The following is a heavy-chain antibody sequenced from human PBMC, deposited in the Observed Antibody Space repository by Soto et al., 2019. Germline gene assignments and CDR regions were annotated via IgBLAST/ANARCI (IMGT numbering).Heavy chain of an antibody. CDR3: AREDSSGWYDRHTDY. V-gene: IGHV4-34*01. Sequence: SETLSLTCAVYGGSFSDYYWGWVRQPPGKGLEWIGEINHSGSTNYNPSLKSRVTISVDKSKNQFSLKLSSVTAADTAVYYCAREDSSGWYDRHTDYWGQGTLVTVSS. J-gene: IGHJ4*02. CDR1: GGSFSDYY. D-gene: IGHD6-19*01. CDR2: INHSGST.